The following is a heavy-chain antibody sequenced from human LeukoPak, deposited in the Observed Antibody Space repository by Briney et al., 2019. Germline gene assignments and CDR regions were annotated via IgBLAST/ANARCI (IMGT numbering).Heavy chain of an antibody. Sequence: ASVKVSCKASGYTFTSYYMHWVRQAPGQGLEWMGIINPSGGSTSYAQKLQGRVTMTRDTSTSTVYMELSSLRSEDTAVYYCARSHIPREFDPWGQGTLVTVSS. J-gene: IGHJ5*02. V-gene: IGHV1-46*01. CDR2: INPSGGST. CDR3: ARSHIPREFDP. CDR1: GYTFTSYY.